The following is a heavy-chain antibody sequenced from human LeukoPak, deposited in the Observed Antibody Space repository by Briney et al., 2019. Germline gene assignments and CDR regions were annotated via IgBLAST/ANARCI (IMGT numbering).Heavy chain of an antibody. CDR2: INHSGST. D-gene: IGHD7-27*01. CDR1: GGPFSGYY. J-gene: IGHJ4*02. CDR3: ARGANWVDY. V-gene: IGHV4-34*01. Sequence: SETLSLTCAVYGGPFSGYYWSWIRQPPGKGLEWIGEINHSGSTNYNPSLKSRVTISVDTSKNQLSLKLSSVTAADTAVYYCARGANWVDYWGQGTLVTVSS.